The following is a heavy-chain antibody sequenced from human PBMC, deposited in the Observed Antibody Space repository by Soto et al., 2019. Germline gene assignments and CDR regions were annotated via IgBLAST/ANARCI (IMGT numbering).Heavy chain of an antibody. CDR3: AKDPPDFWSGYAFFDY. CDR2: ISGSGGST. D-gene: IGHD3-3*01. V-gene: IGHV3-23*01. CDR1: GFTFSSYA. J-gene: IGHJ4*02. Sequence: GGSLRLSCAASGFTFSSYAMSWVRQAPGKGLEWVSAISGSGGSTYYADSVKGRFTISRDNSKNTLYLQVNSLRAEDTAVYYCAKDPPDFWSGYAFFDYWGQGTLVTVSS.